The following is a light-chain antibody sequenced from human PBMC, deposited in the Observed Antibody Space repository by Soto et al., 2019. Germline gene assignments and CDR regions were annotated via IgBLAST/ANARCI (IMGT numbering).Light chain of an antibody. J-gene: IGLJ2*01. Sequence: QSVLTQSSASSASLGSSVRLTCTLSSGHSSYIIAWHQQQPGKAPRYLMKLEGSGTYNKGSGVPDRFSGSSAGADRYLTIASRKVEDEAGYGCETGDGSSQGFGGGSELTVL. CDR2: LEGSGTY. CDR1: SGHSSYI. V-gene: IGLV4-60*02. CDR3: ETGDGSSQG.